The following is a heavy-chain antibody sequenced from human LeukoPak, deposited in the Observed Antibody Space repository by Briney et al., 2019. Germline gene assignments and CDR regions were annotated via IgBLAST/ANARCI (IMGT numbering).Heavy chain of an antibody. V-gene: IGHV3-23*01. CDR1: GFTFSSFA. D-gene: IGHD3-10*02. CDR2: FSGSGGST. J-gene: IGHJ6*04. Sequence: GGSLRLSCAASGFTFSSFAMSWVRQAPGKGLEWVSTFSGSGGSTYYADSVKGRFTISGDNAKNSLYLQMNSLRAEDTAVYYCAELGITMIGGVWGKGTTVTISS. CDR3: AELGITMIGGV.